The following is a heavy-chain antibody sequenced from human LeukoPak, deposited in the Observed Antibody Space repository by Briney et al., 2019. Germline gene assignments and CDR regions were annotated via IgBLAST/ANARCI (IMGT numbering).Heavy chain of an antibody. CDR3: ARRPYSGYDY. J-gene: IGHJ4*02. CDR2: INHSGGT. V-gene: IGHV4-34*01. CDR1: GGSFSGYY. D-gene: IGHD5-12*01. Sequence: SETLSLTCTVYGGSFSGYYWSWIRQPPGKGLEWIGDINHSGGTYYNPSLKSRVTISVDTSKNQFSLKLSSVTAADTAVYYCARRPYSGYDYWGQGTLVTVSS.